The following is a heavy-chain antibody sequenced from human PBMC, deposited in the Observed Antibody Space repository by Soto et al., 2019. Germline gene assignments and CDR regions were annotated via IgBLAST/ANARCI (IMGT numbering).Heavy chain of an antibody. J-gene: IGHJ2*01. V-gene: IGHV1-69*12. D-gene: IGHD6-19*01. CDR1: GGTFSNYA. CDR3: AQTLGSAVAGPGRCAL. Sequence: QVQLVQSGAEVKKPGSSVKVSCKASGGTFSNYAISWVRQAPGQGLEWMGGITPFFGTANYAQKFQGRVTITADESMSPAYMELSRLRAEDTAVYYCAQTLGSAVAGPGRCALWGRGTLVTVSS. CDR2: ITPFFGTA.